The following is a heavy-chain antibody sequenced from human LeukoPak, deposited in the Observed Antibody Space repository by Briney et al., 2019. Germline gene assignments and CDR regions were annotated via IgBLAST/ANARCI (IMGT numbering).Heavy chain of an antibody. CDR1: GASLSGFQYY. Sequence: SETLSLTCTVSGASLSGFQYYWGWVRQPPGKGLEWIGCIYSSGRTHYSPSLRSRVSLSIDMSQNQFSLKLSSVTAADTAVYYCARHVFVTMIVWFDPWGQGTLVTVSS. J-gene: IGHJ5*02. D-gene: IGHD3-22*01. V-gene: IGHV4-39*01. CDR3: ARHVFVTMIVWFDP. CDR2: IYSSGRT.